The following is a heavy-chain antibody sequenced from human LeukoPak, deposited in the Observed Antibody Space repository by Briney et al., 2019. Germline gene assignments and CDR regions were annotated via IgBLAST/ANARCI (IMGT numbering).Heavy chain of an antibody. CDR2: IKPDGSVK. V-gene: IGHV3-7*01. Sequence: GGSLRLSCAASGFTFSTYYMTWVRQAPGKGLEWVANIKPDGSVKDYGDSVKGRFTVSRDNTQNSLYLQMNSLRAEDTAVYYCARDGGYSGYDQGWVAFDIWGQGTMVTVSS. D-gene: IGHD5-12*01. J-gene: IGHJ3*02. CDR1: GFTFSTYY. CDR3: ARDGGYSGYDQGWVAFDI.